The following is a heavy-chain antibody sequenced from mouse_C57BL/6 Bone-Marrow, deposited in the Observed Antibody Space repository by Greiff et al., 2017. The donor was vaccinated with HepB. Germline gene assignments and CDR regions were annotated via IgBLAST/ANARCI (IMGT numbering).Heavy chain of an antibody. CDR1: GFTFSSYT. CDR3: ARLYYYGFAY. Sequence: EVHLVESGGGLVKPGGSLKLSCAASGFTFSSYTMSWVRQNPEKRLEWVATISGGGGNTYYPDSVKGRFTISRDNAKNTLYLQMSSLRSEDTALYYCARLYYYGFAYWGQGTLVTVSA. D-gene: IGHD1-1*01. CDR2: ISGGGGNT. J-gene: IGHJ3*01. V-gene: IGHV5-9*01.